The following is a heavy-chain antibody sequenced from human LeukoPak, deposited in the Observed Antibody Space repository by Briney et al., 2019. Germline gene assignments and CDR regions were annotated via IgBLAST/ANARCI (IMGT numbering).Heavy chain of an antibody. CDR2: INHSGST. D-gene: IGHD3-10*01. CDR3: ARVGYYYYGMDV. Sequence: PSETLSLTCAVYGGSFSGYYWSWIRQPPGKGLEWIGEINHSGSTNHNPSLKSRVTISVDTSKNQFSLKLSSVTAADTAVYYCARVGYYYYGMDVWGQGTTVTVSS. J-gene: IGHJ6*02. CDR1: GGSFSGYY. V-gene: IGHV4-34*01.